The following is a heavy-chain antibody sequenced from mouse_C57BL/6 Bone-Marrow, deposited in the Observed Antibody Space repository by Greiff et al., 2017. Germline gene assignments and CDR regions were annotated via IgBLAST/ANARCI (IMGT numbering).Heavy chain of an antibody. Sequence: EVQLVESGTVLARPGASVKMSCKTSGYTFTSYWMHWLKQRPGQGLEWIGAIYPGNSDTSYNQKFKGKAKLTAVTSASTAYMELFSLTSEDSAVYSCTRSTVVAYGGWYFDVWGTGTTGTVSS. J-gene: IGHJ1*03. CDR3: TRSTVVAYGGWYFDV. CDR1: GYTFTSYW. V-gene: IGHV1-5*01. D-gene: IGHD1-1*01. CDR2: IYPGNSDT.